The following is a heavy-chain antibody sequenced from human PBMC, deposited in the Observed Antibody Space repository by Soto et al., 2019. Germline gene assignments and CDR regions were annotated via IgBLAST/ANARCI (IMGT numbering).Heavy chain of an antibody. V-gene: IGHV4-34*01. Sequence: QVQLQQWGAGLLEPSETLSLTCAVYGGSFSGYYWSWIRQPPGKGLEWIGEINHSGSTNYNPSLKSRVTISVDTSKNQFSLKLSSVTAADTAVYYCARKATGTTSGTDYWGQGTLVTVSS. D-gene: IGHD1-1*01. J-gene: IGHJ4*02. CDR1: GGSFSGYY. CDR3: ARKATGTTSGTDY. CDR2: INHSGST.